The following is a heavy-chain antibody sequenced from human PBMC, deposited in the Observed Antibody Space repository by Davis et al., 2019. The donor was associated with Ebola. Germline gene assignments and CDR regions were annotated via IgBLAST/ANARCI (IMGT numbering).Heavy chain of an antibody. Sequence: GESLKISCAASGFTFSSYAMSWVRQAPGKGLEWVSAISGSGGSTYYADSVKGRFTISRDNSKNTLYLQMNSLRAEDTAVYYCAKEYCSGGSCYSFDYWGQGTLVTVSS. CDR2: ISGSGGST. CDR3: AKEYCSGGSCYSFDY. CDR1: GFTFSSYA. D-gene: IGHD2-15*01. J-gene: IGHJ4*02. V-gene: IGHV3-23*01.